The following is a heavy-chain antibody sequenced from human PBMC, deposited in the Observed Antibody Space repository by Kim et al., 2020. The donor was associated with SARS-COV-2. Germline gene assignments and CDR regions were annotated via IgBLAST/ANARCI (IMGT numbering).Heavy chain of an antibody. D-gene: IGHD4-17*01. V-gene: IGHV3-7*01. Sequence: GGSLRLSCAASGLTFSNNWMSWVRQSPGKGLEWVANIKEDGSETYYLDSVKGRLTISRDNAKNPLYLQLNSLRTEDTAVYYCASNSDYRFDYWGQGTLVT. CDR1: GLTFSNNW. CDR2: IKEDGSET. J-gene: IGHJ4*02. CDR3: ASNSDYRFDY.